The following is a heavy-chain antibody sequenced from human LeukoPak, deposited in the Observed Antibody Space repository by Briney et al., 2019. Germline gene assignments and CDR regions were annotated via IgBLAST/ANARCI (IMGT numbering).Heavy chain of an antibody. CDR1: GFTFSSYS. V-gene: IGHV3-48*04. CDR3: AKDFESPWAPDDYYFDY. D-gene: IGHD3-9*01. Sequence: GGSLRLSCAASGFTFSSYSMNWVRQAPGKGLEWVSYISSSSSTIYYADSVKGRFTISRDNSKNSLYLQMNSLRTEDTALYYCAKDFESPWAPDDYYFDYWGQGTLVTVSS. J-gene: IGHJ4*02. CDR2: ISSSSSTI.